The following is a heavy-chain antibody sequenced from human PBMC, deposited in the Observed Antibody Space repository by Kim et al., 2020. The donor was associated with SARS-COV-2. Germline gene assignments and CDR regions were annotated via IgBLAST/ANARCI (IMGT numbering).Heavy chain of an antibody. D-gene: IGHD3-10*01. Sequence: GGSLRLSCVASGFTFSYHAMSWVRQAPGKGLEWVSGISGDGLSSWYADSVKGRFTFSRDNSKNTLSLQMNSLRAEDTAIYYCAKDRSSDRRGSLYYWGLG. CDR3: AKDRSSDRRGSLYY. V-gene: IGHV3-23*01. CDR1: GFTFSYHA. CDR2: ISGDGLSS. J-gene: IGHJ4*02.